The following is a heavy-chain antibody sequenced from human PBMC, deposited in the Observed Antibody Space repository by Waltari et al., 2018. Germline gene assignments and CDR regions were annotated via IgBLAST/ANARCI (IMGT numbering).Heavy chain of an antibody. CDR3: ATDYYDSSGYQNWFDP. Sequence: EVQLVQSGAEVKKPGATVKISCKVSGYTFTDYYMHWVQQAPGKGLEWMVLVDPEDGETRYAEKFQGRVTITADTSTDTAYMELSSLRSEDTAVYYCATDYYDSSGYQNWFDPWGQGTLVTVSS. CDR2: VDPEDGET. CDR1: GYTFTDYY. V-gene: IGHV1-69-2*01. J-gene: IGHJ5*02. D-gene: IGHD3-22*01.